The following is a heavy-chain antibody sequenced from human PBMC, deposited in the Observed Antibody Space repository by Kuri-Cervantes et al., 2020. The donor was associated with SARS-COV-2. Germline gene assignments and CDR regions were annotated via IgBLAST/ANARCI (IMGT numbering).Heavy chain of an antibody. CDR3: ARDTSSWYRGALDY. CDR1: GYSISSGYY. CDR2: IYHSGST. V-gene: IGHV4-38-2*02. Sequence: ESLKISCTVSGYSISSGYYWGWIRQPPGKGLEWIGSIYHSGSTYYNPSLKSRVTISVDRSKNQFSLKLSSVTAADTAVYYCARDTSSWYRGALDYWGQGTLVTVSS. J-gene: IGHJ4*02. D-gene: IGHD6-13*01.